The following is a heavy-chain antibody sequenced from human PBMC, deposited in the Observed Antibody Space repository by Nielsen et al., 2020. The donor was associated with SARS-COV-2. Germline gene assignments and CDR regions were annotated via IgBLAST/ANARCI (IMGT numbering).Heavy chain of an antibody. CDR1: GLIFGTYG. V-gene: IGHV3-9*01. CDR2: ISWNSGSI. Sequence: SLKISCRASGLIFGTYGMHWVRQAPGKGLEWVSGISWNSGSIGYADSVKGRFTISRDNAKNSLYLQMNSLRAEDTALYYCAKGVVGSGDFYGMDVWGQGTTVTVSS. J-gene: IGHJ6*02. D-gene: IGHD2-2*01. CDR3: AKGVVGSGDFYGMDV.